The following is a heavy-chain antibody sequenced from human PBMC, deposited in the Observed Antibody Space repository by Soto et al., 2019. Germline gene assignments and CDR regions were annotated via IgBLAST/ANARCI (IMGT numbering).Heavy chain of an antibody. CDR1: GFTFSSYA. J-gene: IGHJ6*02. Sequence: GGSLRLSCAASGFTFSSYAMHWVRQAPGKGLEWVAVISYDGSNKYYADSVKGRFTISRDNSKNTLYLQMNSLRAEDTAVYYCAREDVRGPKRDYYYYYGMDVWGQGTTVTVSS. D-gene: IGHD3-10*02. CDR3: AREDVRGPKRDYYYYYGMDV. CDR2: ISYDGSNK. V-gene: IGHV3-30-3*01.